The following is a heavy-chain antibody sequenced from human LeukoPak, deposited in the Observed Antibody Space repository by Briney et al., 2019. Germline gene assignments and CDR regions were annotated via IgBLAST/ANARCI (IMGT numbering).Heavy chain of an antibody. V-gene: IGHV1-18*01. CDR1: GYTFTSYG. Sequence: ASVKVSCKASGYTFTSYGISWARQAPGQGLEWMGWISAYNGNTNYAQKLQGRVTMTTDTSTSTAYMELSNLRSEDTAVYYCVTSHQQLDVGVFDIWGQGTMVTVSS. CDR2: ISAYNGNT. J-gene: IGHJ3*02. D-gene: IGHD1-1*01. CDR3: VTSHQQLDVGVFDI.